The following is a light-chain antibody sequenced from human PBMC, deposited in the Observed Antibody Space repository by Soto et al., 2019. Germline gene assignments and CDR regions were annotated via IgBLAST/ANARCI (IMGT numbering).Light chain of an antibody. V-gene: IGLV2-8*01. CDR1: NNDVGVYDF. CDR2: EVV. J-gene: IGLJ1*01. CDR3: KSYAGSNTYV. Sequence: QSVLTEPPSASGSPGQPVTISCTGTNNDVGVYDFVSWYQHHPGKAPRLIIYEVVQRPSGVPDRFSGSKSGNTASLTVSGLQAADEADYFCKSYAGSNTYVFGNGTKVTVL.